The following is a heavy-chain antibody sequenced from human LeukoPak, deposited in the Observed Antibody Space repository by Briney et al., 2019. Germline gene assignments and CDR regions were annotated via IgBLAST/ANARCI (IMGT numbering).Heavy chain of an antibody. CDR3: ARGGSSSWYDLDI. Sequence: PGGSLRLSCAASGFTYSSYWMSWVRQAPGKGLEWVANIKQDGSEKYYVDSVKGRFTISRDNAKNSLYLQMNSLRAEDTAVYYCARGGSSSWYDLDIWGQGTMVTVSS. J-gene: IGHJ3*02. CDR2: IKQDGSEK. D-gene: IGHD6-13*01. V-gene: IGHV3-7*01. CDR1: GFTYSSYW.